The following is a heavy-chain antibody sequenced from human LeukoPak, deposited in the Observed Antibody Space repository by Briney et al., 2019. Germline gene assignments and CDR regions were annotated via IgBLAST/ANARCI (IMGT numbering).Heavy chain of an antibody. D-gene: IGHD3-22*01. V-gene: IGHV3-30-3*01. CDR2: ISYDGSNK. CDR1: GFTFSSYA. CDR3: ARGVVVVITTSPQDFDAFDI. J-gene: IGHJ3*02. Sequence: GGSLRLSCAASGFTFSSYAMHWVRQAPGKGLERVAVISYDGSNKYYADSVKGRFTISRDNSKNTLYLQMNSLRAEDTAVYYCARGVVVVITTSPQDFDAFDIWGQGTMVTVSS.